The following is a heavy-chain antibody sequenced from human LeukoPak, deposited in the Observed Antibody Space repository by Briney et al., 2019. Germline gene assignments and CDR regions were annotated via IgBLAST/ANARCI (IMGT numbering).Heavy chain of an antibody. CDR1: GFTFSSYS. CDR3: ARDRSYDSSGYLTG. Sequence: GGSQRLSCAASGFTFSSYSMNWVRQAPGKGLEWVSSISSSSSYIYYADSVKGRFTISRDNAKNSLYLQMNSLRAEDTAVYYCARDRSYDSSGYLTGWGQGTLVTVSS. CDR2: ISSSSSYI. V-gene: IGHV3-21*01. D-gene: IGHD3-22*01. J-gene: IGHJ4*02.